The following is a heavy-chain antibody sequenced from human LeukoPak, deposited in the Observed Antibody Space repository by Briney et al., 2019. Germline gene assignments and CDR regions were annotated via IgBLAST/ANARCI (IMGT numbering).Heavy chain of an antibody. V-gene: IGHV3-23*01. CDR1: GFTFSSYA. D-gene: IGHD2-15*01. CDR2: ISGSGGST. J-gene: IGHJ4*02. Sequence: PGGSLRLSCAASGFTFSSYAMSWVRQAPGKGLEWVSAISGSGGSTYYADSVKGRFTISRDNSKNTLYLQMNSLRAEDTAVYYCAKAIVVVVAATPGYWGQGTLVTVSS. CDR3: AKAIVVVVAATPGY.